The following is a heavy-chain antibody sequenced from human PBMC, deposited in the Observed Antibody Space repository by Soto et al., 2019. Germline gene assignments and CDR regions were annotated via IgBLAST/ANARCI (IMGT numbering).Heavy chain of an antibody. V-gene: IGHV4-59*01. CDR2: IHYSGNT. Sequence: PSETLSLTCTVSGGSIGTDYWSWIRQSPGKGLEWIGYIHYSGNTNYNPSLKSRVTMSVDTPKNQLSLKLTSVSAADAAVYFCARAASGSYYLGYFDNWGQGALVTVSS. CDR1: GGSIGTDY. J-gene: IGHJ4*02. D-gene: IGHD3-10*01. CDR3: ARAASGSYYLGYFDN.